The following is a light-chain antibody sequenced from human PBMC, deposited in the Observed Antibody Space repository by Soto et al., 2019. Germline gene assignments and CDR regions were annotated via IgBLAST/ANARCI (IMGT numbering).Light chain of an antibody. CDR3: SSYAGSSNV. V-gene: IGLV2-8*01. J-gene: IGLJ1*01. Sequence: QSVLTQPPSASGSPGQSVAISSTGTISDVGGYNYVSWYQQHPGKAPKLMIYEVNKRPSGVPDRFSGSKSGNTASLTVSGLQAEDEADYYCSSYAGSSNVFGTGTRSPS. CDR1: ISDVGGYNY. CDR2: EVN.